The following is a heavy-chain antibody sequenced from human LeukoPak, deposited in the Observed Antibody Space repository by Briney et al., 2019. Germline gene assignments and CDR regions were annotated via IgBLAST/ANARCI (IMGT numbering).Heavy chain of an antibody. V-gene: IGHV3-23*01. CDR3: AKKPNGSGYYPFDS. CDR1: GFTFVNYA. J-gene: IGHJ4*02. Sequence: PGGSLRLSCAASGFTFVNYAMSWVRQAPRKGLEWVSSITSSGGRTFYADSVKGRFTISRDNSKNTLYLQMNSLRAEDTAVYYCAKKPNGSGYYPFDSWGQGTLVTVSS. CDR2: ITSSGGRT. D-gene: IGHD3-22*01.